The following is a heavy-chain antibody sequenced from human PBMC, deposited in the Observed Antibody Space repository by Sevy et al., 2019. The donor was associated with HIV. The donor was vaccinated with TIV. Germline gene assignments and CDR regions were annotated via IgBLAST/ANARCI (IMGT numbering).Heavy chain of an antibody. V-gene: IGHV3-64*01. CDR3: ARGGSGSDNIWYFDY. CDR2: INSNGYST. CDR1: GFTFSNYA. Sequence: GGSLRLSCAASGFTFSNYAMHWVRQAPGKGLEYVSTINSNGYSTYYANSVKGRFTISRDNSKNTLYLQMGSLRAEDMAVYYCARGGSGSDNIWYFDYWGQGTLVTVSS. D-gene: IGHD3-16*01. J-gene: IGHJ4*02.